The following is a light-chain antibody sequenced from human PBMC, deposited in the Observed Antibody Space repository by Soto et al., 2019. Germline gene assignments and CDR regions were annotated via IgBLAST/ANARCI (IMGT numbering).Light chain of an antibody. CDR2: ATS. CDR1: QGIYSR. J-gene: IGKJ4*01. V-gene: IGKV1D-12*01. CDR3: QQTDDFPLT. Sequence: DIQMTQSPSSLSGSVGDTVSITWRASQGIYSRLAWYQQKPGKAPELLIYATSTLQNGVPSRFSGSGFGTDFTLSISSLQPEDSASYFCQQTDDFPLTFGGGTKVDIK.